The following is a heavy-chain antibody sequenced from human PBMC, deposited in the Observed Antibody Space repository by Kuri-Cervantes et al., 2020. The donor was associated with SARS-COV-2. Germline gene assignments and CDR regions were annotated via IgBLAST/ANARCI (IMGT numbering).Heavy chain of an antibody. D-gene: IGHD2-2*01. CDR2: IIPIFGTA. V-gene: IGHV1-69*05. CDR3: ARAALYLRQHYYYMDV. Sequence: SVKVSCKASGGTFSSYAISWVRQAPGQGLEWMGGIIPIFGTANYAQKFQGRVTITTDESTSTAYVELSSLRSEDTAVYYCARAALYLRQHYYYMDVWCKGTTVTVSS. J-gene: IGHJ6*03. CDR1: GGTFSSYA.